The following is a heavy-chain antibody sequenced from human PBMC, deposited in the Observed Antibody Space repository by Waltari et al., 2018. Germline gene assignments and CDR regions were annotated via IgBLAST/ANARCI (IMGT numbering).Heavy chain of an antibody. CDR3: AREVTMVQGVKNWFDP. V-gene: IGHV1-18*01. D-gene: IGHD3-10*01. CDR2: ISAYNGNT. J-gene: IGHJ5*02. CDR1: GYTFTSYG. Sequence: QVQLVQSGAEVKKPGAAVTVSCKASGYTFTSYGISWVRQAPGQGLEWMGWISAYNGNTNYAQKLQGRVTMTTDTSTSTAYMELRSLRSDDTAVYYCAREVTMVQGVKNWFDPWGQGTLVTVSS.